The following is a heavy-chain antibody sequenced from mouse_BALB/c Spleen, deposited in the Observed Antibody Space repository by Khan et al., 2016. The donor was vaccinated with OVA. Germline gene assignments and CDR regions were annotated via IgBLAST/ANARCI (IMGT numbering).Heavy chain of an antibody. CDR2: INPDSSTI. CDR3: GRLGYYGYFDV. CDR1: GFAFSRYW. J-gene: IGHJ1*01. D-gene: IGHD2-2*01. Sequence: MQLEESGGGLVQPGGSLKLSCAASGFAFSRYWMSWVRQAPGKGLEWIGEINPDSSTINYTPSLKDKFIISRDNAKNTLYLQMSKVRSEDTALYYCGRLGYYGYFDVWGAGTTVTVSS. V-gene: IGHV4-1*02.